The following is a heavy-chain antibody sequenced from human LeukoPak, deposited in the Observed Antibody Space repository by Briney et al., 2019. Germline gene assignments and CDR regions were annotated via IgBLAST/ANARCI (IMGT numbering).Heavy chain of an antibody. J-gene: IGHJ4*02. D-gene: IGHD6-19*01. Sequence: EASVKVSCKASGGTFSSYSITWVRQAPGQGLEWMGRIIPTLGIANYAQKFQGRVTITADKSTSTAYMELSSLRSEDTAVYYCAGEEERGVTVAGTAFDYWGKGTLVTVSS. CDR1: GGTFSSYS. CDR2: IIPTLGIA. V-gene: IGHV1-69*04. CDR3: AGEEERGVTVAGTAFDY.